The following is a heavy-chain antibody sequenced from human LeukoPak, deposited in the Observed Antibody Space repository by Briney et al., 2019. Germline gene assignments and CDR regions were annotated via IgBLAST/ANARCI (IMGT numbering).Heavy chain of an antibody. D-gene: IGHD6-19*01. CDR2: IKQDGSEK. CDR3: ASSVEQWLVREIY. Sequence: GGSLRLSCAASGFTFSSYWMIWVRQAPGKGLEGLANIKQDGSEKHYVDSVKGRFIISRDNAKNSLFLQMRSLRVEDTAVYYCASSVEQWLVREIYWGQGTLVTVSS. V-gene: IGHV3-7*01. CDR1: GFTFSSYW. J-gene: IGHJ4*02.